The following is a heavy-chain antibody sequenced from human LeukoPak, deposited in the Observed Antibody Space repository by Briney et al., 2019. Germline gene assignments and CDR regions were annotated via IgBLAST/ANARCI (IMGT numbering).Heavy chain of an antibody. D-gene: IGHD1-26*01. Sequence: ASVKVSCKASGYTFTGYYMHWVRQAPGQGLEWMGWINPNSGGTNYAQKSQGRVTMTRDTSISTAYMELSRLRSDDTAVYYCVVDGSYYFDYWGQGTLVTVSS. V-gene: IGHV1-2*02. CDR1: GYTFTGYY. J-gene: IGHJ4*02. CDR2: INPNSGGT. CDR3: VVDGSYYFDY.